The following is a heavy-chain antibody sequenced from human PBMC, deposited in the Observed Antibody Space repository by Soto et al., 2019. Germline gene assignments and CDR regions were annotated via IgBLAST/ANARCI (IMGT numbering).Heavy chain of an antibody. D-gene: IGHD6-19*01. V-gene: IGHV4-4*07. CDR2: IYGSGST. J-gene: IGHJ4*02. CDR1: GGSIRDSY. CDR3: ARDGGFSSGWTAYFDF. Sequence: SETLSLTCTVSGGSIRDSYWTWIRQPAGKGLEWIGRIYGSGSTNYNPSFKSRVNMSVDKSKNQFSLTLSLVTAADTAVYYCARDGGFSSGWTAYFDFWRPGTMVTVSS.